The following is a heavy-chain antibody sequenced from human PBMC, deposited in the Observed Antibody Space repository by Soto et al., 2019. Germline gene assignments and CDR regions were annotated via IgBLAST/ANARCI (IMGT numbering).Heavy chain of an antibody. Sequence: EEQLVQSGAEVKKPGEALTITCNGSGYTFSSYWVAWVRQMPGKGLEWMGSIYPGDSDTKYSPSFRGQVPISADKSIRAAYLQWSSLKASDTAMYYCASGLYYYGVDFWGQGTPVTVSS. D-gene: IGHD3-10*01. CDR3: ASGLYYYGVDF. V-gene: IGHV5-51*01. CDR1: GYTFSSYW. CDR2: IYPGDSDT. J-gene: IGHJ6*02.